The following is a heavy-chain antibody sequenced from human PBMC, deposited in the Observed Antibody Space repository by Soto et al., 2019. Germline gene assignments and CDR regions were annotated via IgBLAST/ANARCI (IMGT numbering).Heavy chain of an antibody. J-gene: IGHJ4*02. CDR1: GGSVSSGAYY. Sequence: TLSLTCTVSGGSVSSGAYYWNWIRQHPGKGLEWIGYIYYNGGTYYSPSLKSRVTISIDTSKNQFSLELSSVTAADTAIYYCARGGRSGWLGFDFWGLGALVTVSS. V-gene: IGHV4-31*03. CDR2: IYYNGGT. CDR3: ARGGRSGWLGFDF. D-gene: IGHD6-19*01.